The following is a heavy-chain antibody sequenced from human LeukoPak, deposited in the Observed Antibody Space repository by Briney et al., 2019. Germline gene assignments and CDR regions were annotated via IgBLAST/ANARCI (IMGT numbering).Heavy chain of an antibody. V-gene: IGHV1-8*01. CDR2: MNPNSGNT. J-gene: IGHJ6*02. Sequence: ASVKVSCKASGYTFTSYDINWVRQATGQGLEWMGWMNPNSGNTGYAQKFQGRVTMTRNTSMSTAYMELSSLRSEDTAVYYCARVLSSNWGGYYYHMDVWGQGTTVTVSS. CDR1: GYTFTSYD. CDR3: ARVLSSNWGGYYYHMDV. D-gene: IGHD6-13*01.